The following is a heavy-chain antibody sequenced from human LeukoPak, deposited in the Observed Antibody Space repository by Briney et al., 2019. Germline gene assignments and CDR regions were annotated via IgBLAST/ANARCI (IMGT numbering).Heavy chain of an antibody. CDR3: ARXXXSIDY. V-gene: IGHV3-30-3*01. J-gene: IGHJ4*02. CDR1: GFTFSSYA. CDR2: ISYDGSNK. D-gene: IGHD6-13*01. Sequence: GGSLRLSCAASGFTFSSYAMHWVRQAPGKGLEWVAVISYDGSNKYYADSVKGRFTISRDNSKNTLYLQMNSLRAEDTAVYYCARXXXSIDYWGQGTLVTVSS.